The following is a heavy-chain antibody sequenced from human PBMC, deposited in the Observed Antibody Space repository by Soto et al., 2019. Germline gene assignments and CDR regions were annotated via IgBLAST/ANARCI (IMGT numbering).Heavy chain of an antibody. CDR3: ATGGRGTDQLAYCGGDCYFHFQH. D-gene: IGHD2-21*01. J-gene: IGHJ1*01. CDR1: GFTFSSYG. V-gene: IGHV3-33*01. Sequence: GGSLRLSCAASGFTFSSYGMHWVRQAPGKGLEWVAVIWYDGSNKYYADSVKGRFTISRDNSKNTLYLQMNSLRAEDTAGYYCATGGRGTDQLAYCGGDCYFHFQHWGQGTLVTVSS. CDR2: IWYDGSNK.